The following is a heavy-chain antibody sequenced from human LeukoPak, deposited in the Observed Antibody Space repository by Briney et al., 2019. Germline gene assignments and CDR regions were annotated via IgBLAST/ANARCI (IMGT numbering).Heavy chain of an antibody. J-gene: IGHJ6*03. CDR3: ARDRHVPGLYYYYMDV. V-gene: IGHV3-48*01. CDR1: GFTFSAYN. Sequence: GSLRLSCEGSGFTFSAYNMNWVRQAPGKGLESISYISSSSATIFYADSVKGRFTISRDNDKNSLYLQMNSLRPEDTAVYFCARDRHVPGLYYYYMDVWGKGTTVTVSS. CDR2: ISSSSATI. D-gene: IGHD6-6*01.